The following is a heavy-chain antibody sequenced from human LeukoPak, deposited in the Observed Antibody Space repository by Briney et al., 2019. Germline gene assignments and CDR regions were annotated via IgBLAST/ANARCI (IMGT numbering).Heavy chain of an antibody. CDR2: IYYSGST. CDR3: ARDSTIFGVVRAFDI. V-gene: IGHV4-31*03. CDR1: GGSISSGGYY. J-gene: IGHJ3*02. Sequence: SETLSLTCTVSGGSISSGGYYWSWIRQHPGKGLEWIGYIYYSGSTYYNPSLKSRGTISVDTSKNQFSLKLSSVTAADTAVYYCARDSTIFGVVRAFDIWGQGTMVTVSS. D-gene: IGHD3-3*01.